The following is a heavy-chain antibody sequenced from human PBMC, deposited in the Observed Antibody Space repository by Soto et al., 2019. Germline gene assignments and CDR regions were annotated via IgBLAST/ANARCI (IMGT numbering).Heavy chain of an antibody. CDR1: GYTFTGYY. Sequence: ASVKVSCKASGYTFTGYYMHWVRQAPGQGLEWMGWINPNSGGTNYAQKFQGWVTMTRDTSISTAYMELSRLRSDDTAVYYCARDYGATESYYFDYWGQGTLVTVSS. D-gene: IGHD4-17*01. J-gene: IGHJ4*02. V-gene: IGHV1-2*04. CDR3: ARDYGATESYYFDY. CDR2: INPNSGGT.